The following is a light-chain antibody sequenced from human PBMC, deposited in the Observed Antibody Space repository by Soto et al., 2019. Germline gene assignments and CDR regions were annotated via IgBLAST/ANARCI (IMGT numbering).Light chain of an antibody. J-gene: IGKJ1*01. Sequence: TQSPGTLSLSPGEKAPLSCRASQSIGRNLNWYQQKPGKAPTLLMFTSSNLQSGVPSRFSGSGSGTDFIFTISSLQPEDFATYYCQQSYSTPPTFGQGTNVDI. V-gene: IGKV1-39*01. CDR3: QQSYSTPPT. CDR2: TSS. CDR1: QSIGRN.